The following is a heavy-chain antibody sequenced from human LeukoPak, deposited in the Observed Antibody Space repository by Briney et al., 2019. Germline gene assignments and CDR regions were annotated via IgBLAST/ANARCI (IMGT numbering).Heavy chain of an antibody. J-gene: IGHJ3*02. CDR3: ATTRGDIVVVVAAHTNAFDI. D-gene: IGHD2-15*01. CDR1: GYSFTSYW. CDR2: IDPSDSYT. V-gene: IGHV5-10-1*01. Sequence: GESLKISCKGSGYSFTSYWISWVRQMPGKGLEWMGRIDPSDSYTNYSPSFQGHVTISADKSISTAYLQWSSLKASDTAMYYCATTRGDIVVVVAAHTNAFDIWGQGTMVTVSS.